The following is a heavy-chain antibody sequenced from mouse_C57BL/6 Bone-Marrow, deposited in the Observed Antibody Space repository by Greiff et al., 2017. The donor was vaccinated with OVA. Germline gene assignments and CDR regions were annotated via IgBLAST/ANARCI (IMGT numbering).Heavy chain of an antibody. D-gene: IGHD1-1*01. CDR3: ARNYYYGSSLAWFAY. J-gene: IGHJ3*01. V-gene: IGHV2-2*01. Sequence: VKLMESGPGLVQPSQSLSITCTVSGFSLTSYGVHWVRQSPGKGLEWLGVIWSGGSTDYNAAFISRLSISKDNSKSQVFFKMNSLQADDTAIYYCARNYYYGSSLAWFAYWGQGTLVTVSA. CDR1: GFSLTSYG. CDR2: IWSGGST.